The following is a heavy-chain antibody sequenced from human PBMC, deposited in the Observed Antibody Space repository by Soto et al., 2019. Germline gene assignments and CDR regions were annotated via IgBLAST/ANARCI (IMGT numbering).Heavy chain of an antibody. CDR3: AKGYCGGGRCYDLDNWFDS. V-gene: IGHV3-23*01. CDR1: GFTFSTYA. D-gene: IGHD2-15*01. CDR2: IGDSEGETT. J-gene: IGHJ5*01. Sequence: EVQLLESGGGLVQPGGSLRLSCAASGFTFSTYAMTWVRQAPGKGPEWVSRIGDSEGETTHYADSVKGRFTISRDNDKNNMSLQMNSLIVEDTTIYYCAKGYCGGGRCYDLDNWFDSWGQGTRVTVSS.